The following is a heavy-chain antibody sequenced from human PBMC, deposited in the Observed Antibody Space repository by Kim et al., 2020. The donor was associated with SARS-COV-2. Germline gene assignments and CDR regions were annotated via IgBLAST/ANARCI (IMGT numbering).Heavy chain of an antibody. D-gene: IGHD6-13*01. CDR3: ARMAAAGTLVY. V-gene: IGHV4-59*01. Sequence: SETLSLTCTASGGSISSYYWSWIRQPPGKGLEWIGYINYSRSTNYNPSPTSRVTISVDTTKDQFSLKMSPVTAVDTAVDYCARMAAAGTLVYWGQGTLVTVSS. J-gene: IGHJ4*02. CDR2: INYSRST. CDR1: GGSISSYY.